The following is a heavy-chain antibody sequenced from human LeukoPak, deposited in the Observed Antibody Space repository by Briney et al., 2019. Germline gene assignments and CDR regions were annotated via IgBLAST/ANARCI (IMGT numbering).Heavy chain of an antibody. Sequence: SETLSLTCTVSGGSISSGSYYWSWIRQPAGKGLEWIGRIYTSGSTNYNPSLKSRVTIPVDTSKNQFSLKLSSVTAADTAVYYCARGPYDILTGYSQGYMDVWGKGTTVTVSS. D-gene: IGHD3-9*01. V-gene: IGHV4-61*02. CDR3: ARGPYDILTGYSQGYMDV. J-gene: IGHJ6*03. CDR2: IYTSGST. CDR1: GGSISSGSYY.